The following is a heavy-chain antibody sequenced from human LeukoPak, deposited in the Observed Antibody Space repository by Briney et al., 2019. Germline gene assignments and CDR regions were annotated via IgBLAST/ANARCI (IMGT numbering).Heavy chain of an antibody. CDR3: AAYCAFDCLTKGYYQF. V-gene: IGHV3-23*01. CDR1: GLTLSRNA. Sequence: GGSLRLSCAASGLTLSRNAMAWVRQAPGKGLEWVSSINRNDDNTNYADRVKGRFTISRDNSKNTLYLQMDSLRAEDTALYYCAAYCAFDCLTKGYYQFWGQGTLVIVSS. CDR2: INRNDDNT. D-gene: IGHD2-21*02. J-gene: IGHJ1*01.